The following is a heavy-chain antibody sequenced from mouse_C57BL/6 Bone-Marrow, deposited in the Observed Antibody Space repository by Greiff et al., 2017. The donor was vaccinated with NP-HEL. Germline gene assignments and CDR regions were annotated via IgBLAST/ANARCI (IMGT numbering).Heavy chain of an antibody. D-gene: IGHD2-2*01. CDR1: GFSLTSYG. Sequence: VKLMESGPGLVAPSQSLSITCTVSGFSLTSYGVDWVRQSPGKGLEWLGVIWGVGSTNYNSALKSRLSISKDNSKSQVFLKMNSLQTDDTAMYYCASSMVTGGFAYWGQGTLVTVSA. J-gene: IGHJ3*01. CDR2: IWGVGST. V-gene: IGHV2-6*01. CDR3: ASSMVTGGFAY.